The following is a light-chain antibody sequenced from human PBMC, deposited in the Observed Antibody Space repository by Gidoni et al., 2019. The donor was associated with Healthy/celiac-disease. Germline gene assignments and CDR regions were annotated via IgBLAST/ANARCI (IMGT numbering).Light chain of an antibody. J-gene: IGKJ3*01. CDR1: QSISSY. CDR2: AAS. V-gene: IGKV1-39*01. CDR3: QQSYSTHRT. Sequence: DIQMTQSPSSLSASVGDRVTITCRASQSISSYLNWYQQKPGKAPKLLIYAASSLQSGVPSRFSGSGSGTDFTPTISSLQPEDFATYYCQQSYSTHRTFGPGTKVDIK.